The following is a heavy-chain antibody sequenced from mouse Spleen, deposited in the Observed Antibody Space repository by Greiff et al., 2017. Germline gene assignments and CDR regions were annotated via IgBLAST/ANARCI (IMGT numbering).Heavy chain of an antibody. CDR1: GYTFTSYW. CDR3: ARTRYFDY. J-gene: IGHJ2*01. V-gene: IGHV1-64*01. CDR2: IYPGDGST. Sequence: VQLQQPGAELVKPGASVKLSCKASGYTFTSYWMHWVKQRPGQGLEWIGWIYPGDGSTKYNEKFKGKATLTADKSSSTAYMQLSSLTSENSAVYFCARTRYFDYWGQGTTLTVSS.